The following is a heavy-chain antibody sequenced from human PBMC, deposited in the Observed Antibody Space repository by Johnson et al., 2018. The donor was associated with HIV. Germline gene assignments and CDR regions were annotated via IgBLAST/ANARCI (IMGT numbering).Heavy chain of an antibody. D-gene: IGHD6-19*01. CDR2: ISYDGTDK. Sequence: QVQLVESGGGVVQPGRSLRLSCVASGFSLGAYAIHWVRQAPGKGLEWVALISYDGTDKFYATSVKGRFTVSRDNSNNILFLQMSSLRSDDTAVYFCARDGWGSRGWDDAFDIWGQGTMVTVSS. J-gene: IGHJ3*02. V-gene: IGHV3-30*04. CDR3: ARDGWGSRGWDDAFDI. CDR1: GFSLGAYA.